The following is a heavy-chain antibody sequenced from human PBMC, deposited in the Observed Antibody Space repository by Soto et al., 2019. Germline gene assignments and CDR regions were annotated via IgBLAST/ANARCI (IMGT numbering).Heavy chain of an antibody. Sequence: GASVKVSCKASGFTFTTLVVLWVRQARGHPLEWIGWIVVGSGNTNYAQKYQERVTMTRDMSTGTAYMELGSLRSEDTAVYYCARERYGLFDYWGQGTLVTVSS. CDR1: GFTFTTLV. CDR3: ARERYGLFDY. J-gene: IGHJ4*02. CDR2: IVVGSGNT. D-gene: IGHD1-1*01. V-gene: IGHV1-58*01.